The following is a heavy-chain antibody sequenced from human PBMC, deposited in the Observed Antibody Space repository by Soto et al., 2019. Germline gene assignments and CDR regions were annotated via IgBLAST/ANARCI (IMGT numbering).Heavy chain of an antibody. J-gene: IGHJ4*02. CDR1: GFTFSSYG. Sequence: QVQLVESGGGVVQPGRSLRLSCAASGFTFSSYGMHWVRQAPGKGLEWVAVISYDGSNKYYADSVKGRFTISRDNSKNTLYLQMNSLRAEDTALYYCAKDDCSGGSCYREIFDYWGQGTLVTVSS. CDR2: ISYDGSNK. D-gene: IGHD2-15*01. CDR3: AKDDCSGGSCYREIFDY. V-gene: IGHV3-30*18.